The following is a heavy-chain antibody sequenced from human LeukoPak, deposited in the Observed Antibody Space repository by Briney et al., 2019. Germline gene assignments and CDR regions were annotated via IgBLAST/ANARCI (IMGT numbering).Heavy chain of an antibody. D-gene: IGHD3-3*01. V-gene: IGHV3-30-3*01. CDR1: GFTFSSYA. CDR3: ARDQAVPYYDFWSGYYHFDY. CDR2: ISYDGSNK. J-gene: IGHJ4*02. Sequence: QPGGFLRLSCAASGFTFSSYAMHWVRQAPGKGLEWVAVISYDGSNKYYADSVKGRFTISRDNSKNTLYLQMNSLRAEDTAVYYCARDQAVPYYDFWSGYYHFDYWGQGTLVTVSS.